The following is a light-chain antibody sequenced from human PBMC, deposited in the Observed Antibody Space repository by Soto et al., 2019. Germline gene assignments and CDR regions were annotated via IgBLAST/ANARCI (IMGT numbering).Light chain of an antibody. CDR3: XXYNKWPHT. Sequence: EIVMTQSPATLSVSPGERATLSCRASESVXXXLALYQKKLGQAPSLLIYDASTRAXDIPARFSGSGSGTEXXXXXXXXXXXXFAVYHCXXYNKWPHTFGQGTKLEIK. CDR2: DAS. V-gene: IGKV3-15*01. J-gene: IGKJ2*01. CDR1: ESVXXX.